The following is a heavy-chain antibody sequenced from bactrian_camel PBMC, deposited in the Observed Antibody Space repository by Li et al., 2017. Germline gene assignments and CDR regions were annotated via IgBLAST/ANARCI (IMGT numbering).Heavy chain of an antibody. J-gene: IGHJ4*01. CDR3: AADPSRELWVGYPPYKY. CDR2: TTGGGGST. V-gene: IGHV3S40*01. CDR1: GKTNVLNC. Sequence: VQLVESGGGLVQPGGSLNLSCAATGKTNVLNCMGWFRQAPGKGLEWVSGTTGGGGSTYYADSVKGRFTISKDNAKNTLYLQMNSLKPEDTAVYYCAADPSRELWVGYPPYKYWGQGTQVTVS. D-gene: IGHD5*01.